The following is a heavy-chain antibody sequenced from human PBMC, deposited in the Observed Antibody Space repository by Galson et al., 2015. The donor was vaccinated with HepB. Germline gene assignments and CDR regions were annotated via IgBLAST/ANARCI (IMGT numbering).Heavy chain of an antibody. Sequence: LRLSCAASGFTFSSYWMHWVRQAPGKGLVWVSQIDIDGSRTNYADSVKGRFTISRDNAKNTLYLQMNSLRAEDTAVYYCARAVVPASNWFDPWGQGTLVTVSS. CDR1: GFTFSSYW. D-gene: IGHD2-2*01. J-gene: IGHJ5*02. CDR2: IDIDGSRT. V-gene: IGHV3-74*01. CDR3: ARAVVPASNWFDP.